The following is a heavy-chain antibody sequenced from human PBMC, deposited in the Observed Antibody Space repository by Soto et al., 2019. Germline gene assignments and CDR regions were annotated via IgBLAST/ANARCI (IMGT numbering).Heavy chain of an antibody. Sequence: QVQLVQSGAEVKKPGASVKVSCKAPRYIFTAYFMHWVRQAPGQGLEWMGCINPNNGATHYGLSFQGRVTMTRDTAMSTAYMELSSLRSDDTAVYYCASHDPGARFDPWCQGTLVIVSS. V-gene: IGHV1-2*02. D-gene: IGHD1-1*01. J-gene: IGHJ5*02. CDR1: RYIFTAYF. CDR3: ASHDPGARFDP. CDR2: INPNNGAT.